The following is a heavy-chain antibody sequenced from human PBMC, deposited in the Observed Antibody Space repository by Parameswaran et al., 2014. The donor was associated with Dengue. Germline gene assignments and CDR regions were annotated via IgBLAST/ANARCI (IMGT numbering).Heavy chain of an antibody. D-gene: IGHD3-3*01. CDR3: ARVSNSYYDFWSGYINPNYYYGTDV. Sequence: VRQAPGQGLEWMGWINTNTGNPTYAQGFTGRFVFSLDTSVSTAYLQISSLKAEDTAVYYCARVSNSYYDFWSGYINPNYYYGTDVWGQGTTVTVSS. J-gene: IGHJ6*02. V-gene: IGHV7-4-1*02. CDR2: INTNTGNP.